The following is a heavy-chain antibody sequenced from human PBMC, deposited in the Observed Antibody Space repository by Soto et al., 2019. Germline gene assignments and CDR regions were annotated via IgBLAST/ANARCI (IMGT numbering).Heavy chain of an antibody. D-gene: IGHD6-13*01. CDR3: ARPAAQHFDI. V-gene: IGHV4-34*01. CDR2: INHSGST. J-gene: IGHJ3*02. CDR1: GGSFSGYY. Sequence: PSETLSLTCAVYGGSFSGYYWSWNRQPPGKGLEWIGEINHSGSTNYNPSLKSRVTISVDTSKNQFSLKLSSVTAADTAVYYCARPAAQHFDIWGQGTMVTVSS.